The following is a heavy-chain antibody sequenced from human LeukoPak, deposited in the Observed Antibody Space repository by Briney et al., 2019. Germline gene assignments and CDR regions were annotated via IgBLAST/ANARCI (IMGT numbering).Heavy chain of an antibody. Sequence: GGSLRLSCKGSGFTFSDYWMSWVRLAPGKGLEWVANVKQDESEKYYVDSVKGRFTISRDNAKNSLYLQMNSLRVEDTAMYFCARKPRGYYSNYFDYWGQGTRVTVSS. CDR1: GFTFSDYW. CDR3: ARKPRGYYSNYFDY. V-gene: IGHV3-7*01. D-gene: IGHD3-10*01. CDR2: VKQDESEK. J-gene: IGHJ4*02.